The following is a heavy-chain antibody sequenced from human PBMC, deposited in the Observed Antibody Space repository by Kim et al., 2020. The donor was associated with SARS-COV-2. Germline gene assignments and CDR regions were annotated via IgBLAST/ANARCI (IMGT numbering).Heavy chain of an antibody. CDR2: IYPGDSDT. CDR3: ARAPSGTFSPYYFDY. J-gene: IGHJ4*02. D-gene: IGHD1-26*01. V-gene: IGHV5-51*01. CDR1: VYTFNNYW. Sequence: GESLKISCKASVYTFNNYWIGWVRQMPGKGLQWLGIIYPGDSDTKYNPSVQGQVTISADWSLTTAYLQWSSLKASDTAIYYCARAPSGTFSPYYFDYWGQGTLVTVSS.